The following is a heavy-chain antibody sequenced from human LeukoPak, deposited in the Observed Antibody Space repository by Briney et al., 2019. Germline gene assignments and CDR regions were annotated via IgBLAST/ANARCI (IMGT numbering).Heavy chain of an antibody. Sequence: SETLSLTCAVYGGSFSGYYWGWIRQPPGKGLEWIGSIYYSGSTYYNPSLKSRVTISVDTSKNQFSLKLSSVTAADTAVYYCARQEDSSSPNWFDPWGQGTLVTVSS. V-gene: IGHV4-39*01. J-gene: IGHJ5*02. CDR1: GGSFSGYY. D-gene: IGHD6-13*01. CDR3: ARQEDSSSPNWFDP. CDR2: IYYSGST.